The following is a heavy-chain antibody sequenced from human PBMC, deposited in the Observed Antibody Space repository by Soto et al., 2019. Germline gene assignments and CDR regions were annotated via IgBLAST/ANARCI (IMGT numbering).Heavy chain of an antibody. Sequence: QGLLVQSGAEVKKPGSSVNVSCKASGYIFNNYGLSWVRQAPGQGLEWVGGIIPIFGRAKYAQRLQGRVSITADEDTATAFMELRSLRSEDTAVYFCATVPFRCGDYYYFYFPLDVWGEGTTLTVSS. V-gene: IGHV1-69*01. D-gene: IGHD3-3*01. CDR3: ATVPFRCGDYYYFYFPLDV. CDR1: GYIFNNYG. CDR2: IIPIFGRA. J-gene: IGHJ6*04.